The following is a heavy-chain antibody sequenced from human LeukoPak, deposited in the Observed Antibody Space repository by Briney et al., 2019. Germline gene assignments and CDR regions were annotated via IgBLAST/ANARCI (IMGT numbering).Heavy chain of an antibody. V-gene: IGHV3-30*02. J-gene: IGHJ5*02. CDR3: ADRYSVGRYCSSTSCDGNWFGP. D-gene: IGHD2-2*01. CDR1: GLTFSRYG. CDR2: IRYKGSNK. Sequence: GGSLRLSCAACGLTFSRYGMHWLRQAPGKALEWVAFIRYKGSNKYYADSVKGLFTISRDNSKYTLYLKMNSLRAEDTAVYECADRYSVGRYCSSTSCDGNWFGPWGQGTLVTVSS.